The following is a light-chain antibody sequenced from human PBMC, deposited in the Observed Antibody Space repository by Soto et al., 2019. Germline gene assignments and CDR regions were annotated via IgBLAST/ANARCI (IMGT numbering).Light chain of an antibody. CDR2: DVS. CDR3: QQRNYWQVP. CDR1: QRVGDY. J-gene: IGKJ5*01. Sequence: EIVLTQSPATLSLSPGERATLSCRASQRVGDYLALYRHKPGQAPGPLIYDVSNRATGIPARFSGSGSGTDFTLTIGSLELKDFAVYYCQQRNYWQVPFGQGTRL. V-gene: IGKV3-11*01.